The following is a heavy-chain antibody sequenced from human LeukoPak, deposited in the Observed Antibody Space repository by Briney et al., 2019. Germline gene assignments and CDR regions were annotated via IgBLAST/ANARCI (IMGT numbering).Heavy chain of an antibody. CDR1: GYTLTELS. CDR3: ARGYDTTGYYPY. Sequence: ASVKVSCKVSGYTLTELSMHWVRQAPGQGLDLMGWIYTNTGNPTYVQGFTGRFVFSLDTSVSTAYLQINSLKAEDTAVYYCARGYDTTGYYPYWGQGTQVTVSS. V-gene: IGHV7-4-1*02. CDR2: IYTNTGNP. J-gene: IGHJ4*02. D-gene: IGHD3-22*01.